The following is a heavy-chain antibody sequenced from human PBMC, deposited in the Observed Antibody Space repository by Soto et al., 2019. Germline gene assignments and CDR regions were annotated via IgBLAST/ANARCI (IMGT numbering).Heavy chain of an antibody. Sequence: SETLSLTCTVSGGSINDFYWSWIRQPPGKGLEWIGYIYYSGSTDYNPSPKSRVTISVDPSKTQFSLNLRSVNTADTAVYYCAGRGGVAARTFDYWGQGTLVTVSS. J-gene: IGHJ4*02. CDR2: IYYSGST. V-gene: IGHV4-59*12. D-gene: IGHD6-6*01. CDR1: GGSINDFY. CDR3: AGRGGVAARTFDY.